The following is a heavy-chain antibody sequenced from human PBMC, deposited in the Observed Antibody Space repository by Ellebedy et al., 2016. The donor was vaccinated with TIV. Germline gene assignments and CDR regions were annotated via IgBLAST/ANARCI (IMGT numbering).Heavy chain of an antibody. CDR3: ARGGRRWFSDY. D-gene: IGHD4-23*01. Sequence: SETLSLTCTVSGYSISSGGYYWSWIRQHPGKGLEWIGYIYYSGSTYYNPSLKSRVIMSVDTSKNQFSLKLSSVTAADTAVYYCARGGRRWFSDYWGQGTLVTVSS. J-gene: IGHJ4*02. V-gene: IGHV4-31*03. CDR1: GYSISSGGYY. CDR2: IYYSGST.